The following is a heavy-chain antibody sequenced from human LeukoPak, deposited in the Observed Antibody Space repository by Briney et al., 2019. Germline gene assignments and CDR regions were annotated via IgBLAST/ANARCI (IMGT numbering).Heavy chain of an antibody. J-gene: IGHJ3*01. D-gene: IGHD5-12*01. CDR1: LFTFTTYW. CDR2: INQEGNLK. Sequence: PGGSLRLSCVACLFTFTTYWMSWVRQVPGKGLEWGGNINQEGNLKNYVDSVKGRVTISRDNIKNPLYLQMNSLRAEDTAVFYCLVTTRCASFDFWGQRTTVTVSS. CDR3: LVTTRCASFDF. V-gene: IGHV3-7*01.